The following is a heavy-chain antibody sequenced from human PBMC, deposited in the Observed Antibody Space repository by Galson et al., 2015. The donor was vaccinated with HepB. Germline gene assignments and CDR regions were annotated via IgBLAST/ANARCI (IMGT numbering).Heavy chain of an antibody. Sequence: SVKVSCKASGYTFTSYYMHWVRQAPGQGLEWMGIINPSGGSTSYAQKFQGRVTMTRDTSTSTVYMELSSLRSEDTAVYYCARSGLDGPSPYYFDYWGQGTLVTVSS. CDR1: GYTFTSYY. CDR2: INPSGGST. CDR3: ARSGLDGPSPYYFDY. J-gene: IGHJ4*02. V-gene: IGHV1-46*01.